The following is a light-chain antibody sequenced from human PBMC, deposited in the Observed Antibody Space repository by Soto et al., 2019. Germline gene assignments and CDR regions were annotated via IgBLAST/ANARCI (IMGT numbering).Light chain of an antibody. J-gene: IGKJ3*01. CDR2: DAS. CDR3: QQRSDWPPFT. Sequence: IVLTQSPATLSLSPGERATLSCRASQSISTYLFWYQQKPGQAPRLLIYDASNRATGIPARFSGSGSGTDFTLTISSLEPEDFAVYYCQQRSDWPPFTFGPGTKVEIK. V-gene: IGKV3-11*01. CDR1: QSISTY.